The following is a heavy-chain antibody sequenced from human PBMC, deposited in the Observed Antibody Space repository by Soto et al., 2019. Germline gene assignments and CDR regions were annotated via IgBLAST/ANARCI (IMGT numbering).Heavy chain of an antibody. CDR1: GFTFTSSA. J-gene: IGHJ4*02. Sequence: QMQLEQSGPEVKKPGTSVKDSCKASGFTFTSSAFQWVRQARGQRLEWIGWIAVGSGYTNYAQRFQDRVTLTRDMSTATTYMELSRLTSEDTAIYYCAADATAWQQMVPSDYWGQGTLVTVSS. V-gene: IGHV1-58*01. CDR2: IAVGSGYT. CDR3: AADATAWQQMVPSDY. D-gene: IGHD2-8*01.